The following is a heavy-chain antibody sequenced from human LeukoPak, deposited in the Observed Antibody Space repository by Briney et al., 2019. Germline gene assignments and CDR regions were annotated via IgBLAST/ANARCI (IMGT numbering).Heavy chain of an antibody. J-gene: IGHJ3*02. CDR3: ARAREGYCGGDCYVGAFDI. V-gene: IGHV1-8*03. CDR2: MNPNSGNT. Sequence: GASVKVSCKASGYTFTSYDINWVRQATGQGLEWMGWMNPNSGNTGYAQKFQGRVTITRNTSISTAYMELSSLRSEDTAVYYCARAREGYCGGDCYVGAFDIWGQGTMVTVSS. CDR1: GYTFTSYD. D-gene: IGHD2-21*02.